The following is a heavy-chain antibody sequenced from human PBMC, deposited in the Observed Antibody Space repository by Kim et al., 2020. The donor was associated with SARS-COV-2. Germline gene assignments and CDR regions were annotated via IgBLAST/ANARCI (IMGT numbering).Heavy chain of an antibody. V-gene: IGHV3-21*01. CDR1: GFSFSSYS. D-gene: IGHD3-10*01. Sequence: GGSLRLSCAASGFSFSSYSMNWVRQAPGKGLEWVSAITGSSGSIFYADSVKGRFTISRDNPQNSLYLQMNSLRPEDTAVYFCARGMYYWSGSPDYWGQGT. CDR2: ITGSSGSI. J-gene: IGHJ4*02. CDR3: ARGMYYWSGSPDY.